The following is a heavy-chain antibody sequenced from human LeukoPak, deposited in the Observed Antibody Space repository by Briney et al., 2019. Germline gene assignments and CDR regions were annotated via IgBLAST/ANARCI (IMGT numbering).Heavy chain of an antibody. V-gene: IGHV7-4-1*02. D-gene: IGHD2-21*01. Sequence: ASVTVSCKASGYTFTSYAMNWVRQAPGQGLEWMGWINTNTGNPTYAQGFTGRFVFSLDTSVSKAYLQISSLKAEDTAVYYCAREVYGGDYFDYFDYWGQGTLVTVSS. CDR1: GYTFTSYA. J-gene: IGHJ4*02. CDR3: AREVYGGDYFDYFDY. CDR2: INTNTGNP.